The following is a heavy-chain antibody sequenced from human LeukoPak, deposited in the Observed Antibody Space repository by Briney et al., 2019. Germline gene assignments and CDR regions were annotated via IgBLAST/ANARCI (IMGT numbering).Heavy chain of an antibody. CDR2: ISSSSIYI. J-gene: IGHJ3*02. D-gene: IGHD4-11*01. CDR1: GFTLSAHG. Sequence: GGSLRLSCAASGFTLSAHGMNWVRQAPGKGLGWVSSISSSSIYIYYADSLKGRLTISRDNARNSLYLQMNSLRAEDTAVYYCARGYSNYGYTFDIWGQGTMVTVSS. CDR3: ARGYSNYGYTFDI. V-gene: IGHV3-21*01.